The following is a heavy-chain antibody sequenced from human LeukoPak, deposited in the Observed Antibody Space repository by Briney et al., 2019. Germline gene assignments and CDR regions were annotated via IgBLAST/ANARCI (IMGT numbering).Heavy chain of an antibody. V-gene: IGHV1-2*06. CDR3: ARGAGYSSGWRDDDFDY. Sequence: ASVKVSCKASGCTFTGYYMHWVRQAPGQGLEWMGRINPNSGGTNYAQKFQGRVTMTRDTSISTAYMELSRLRSDDTAVYYCARGAGYSSGWRDDDFDYWGQGTLVTVSS. CDR1: GCTFTGYY. D-gene: IGHD6-19*01. J-gene: IGHJ4*02. CDR2: INPNSGGT.